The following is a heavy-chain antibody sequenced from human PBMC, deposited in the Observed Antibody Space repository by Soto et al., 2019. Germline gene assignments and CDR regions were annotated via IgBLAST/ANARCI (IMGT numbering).Heavy chain of an antibody. D-gene: IGHD3-16*01. CDR1: GFTFSGSA. V-gene: IGHV3-73*01. CDR2: IRSKANSYAT. Sequence: EVQLVESGGGLVQPGGSLKLSCAASGFTFSGSAMHWVRQASGKGLEWVGRIRSKANSYATAYAASVKGRFTISRDDSKNTAYLQMNSLKTEDTAVYYCTHTASQQWGYDYWGQGTLVTVSS. CDR3: THTASQQWGYDY. J-gene: IGHJ4*02.